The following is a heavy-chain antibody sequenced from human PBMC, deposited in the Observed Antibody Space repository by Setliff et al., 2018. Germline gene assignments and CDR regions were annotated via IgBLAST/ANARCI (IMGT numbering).Heavy chain of an antibody. CDR2: VSFFGSA. CDR3: ARVDFTMIQGVLGL. J-gene: IGHJ1*01. CDR1: GVSFSSTTFY. V-gene: IGHV4-39*07. D-gene: IGHD3-10*01. Sequence: SETLSLTCNVSGVSFSSTTFYWAWIRQSPGKGLEWIGSVSFFGSAYYNPSLQSRVTISVDMSKNQFSMKLTSVTAADTAVYYCARVDFTMIQGVLGLWGQGTLVTVSS.